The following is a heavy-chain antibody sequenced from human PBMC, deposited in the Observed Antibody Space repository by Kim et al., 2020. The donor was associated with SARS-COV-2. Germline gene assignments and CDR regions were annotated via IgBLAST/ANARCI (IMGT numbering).Heavy chain of an antibody. D-gene: IGHD6-19*01. J-gene: IGHJ4*02. Sequence: SETLSLTCTVSGGSISTYYWSWIRQPPGKRLEWLGDSDYRGSTNYNSSLRSRLTTSVDRSKNQFSLKLSSVTAADTAVYYCARRKAVAASYFDYWGLVSLVTVSA. CDR3: ARRKAVAASYFDY. CDR1: GGSISTYY. CDR2: SDYRGST. V-gene: IGHV4-59*08.